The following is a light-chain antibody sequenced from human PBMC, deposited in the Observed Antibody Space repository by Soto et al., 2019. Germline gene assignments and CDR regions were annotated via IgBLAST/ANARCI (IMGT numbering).Light chain of an antibody. CDR2: DVS. J-gene: IGLJ1*01. CDR3: SSYTSSITYV. Sequence: QSALTQPASVSGSPGQSITISCTGTSSDVGGYNYVSWYQQHPGKAPKLMIYDVSNRPSGVSNRFSGSKSGNTASLTISGLQAEDEADYYCSSYTSSITYVFGTGTKLT. V-gene: IGLV2-14*01. CDR1: SSDVGGYNY.